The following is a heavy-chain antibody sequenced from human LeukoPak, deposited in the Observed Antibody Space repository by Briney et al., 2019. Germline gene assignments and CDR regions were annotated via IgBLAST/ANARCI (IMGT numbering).Heavy chain of an antibody. Sequence: ASVKVSCKASGYTFTSYGISWVRQAPGQGLEWMGWISAYNGNTNYAQKLQGRVTMTTDTSTSTAYMELRSLRSDDTAVYHCARDLPALPLRYFDWLAPSFDYWGQGTLVTVSS. V-gene: IGHV1-18*01. CDR3: ARDLPALPLRYFDWLAPSFDY. CDR1: GYTFTSYG. D-gene: IGHD3-9*01. J-gene: IGHJ4*02. CDR2: ISAYNGNT.